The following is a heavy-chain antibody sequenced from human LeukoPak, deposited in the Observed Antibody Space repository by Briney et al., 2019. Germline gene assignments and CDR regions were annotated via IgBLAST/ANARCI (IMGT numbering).Heavy chain of an antibody. CDR3: ARSPYIVVVPAETYNWFDP. D-gene: IGHD2-2*01. CDR2: IIPIFGTA. J-gene: IGHJ5*02. CDR1: GGTFSSYA. V-gene: IGHV1-69*01. Sequence: SVKVSCKASGGTFSSYAISWVRQAPGQGLEWMGGIIPIFGTASYAQKFQGRVTITADESTSTAYMELSSLRSEDTAVYYCARSPYIVVVPAETYNWFDPWGQGTLVTVSS.